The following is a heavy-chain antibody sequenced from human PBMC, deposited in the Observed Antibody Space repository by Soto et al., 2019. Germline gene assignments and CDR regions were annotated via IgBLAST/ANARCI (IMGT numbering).Heavy chain of an antibody. V-gene: IGHV4-59*01. J-gene: IGHJ2*01. CDR2: IYYSGST. D-gene: IGHD1-7*01. Sequence: QVQLQESGPGLVKPSETLSLTCTVSGGSISSYYWSWIRQPPGKGLEWIGYIYYSGSTNYNPSLKSRVTISVDKSNNQYSLKLSSVTAADTAVYYCAREGAGTSYFDLCVRGTLVTVSS. CDR3: AREGAGTSYFDL. CDR1: GGSISSYY.